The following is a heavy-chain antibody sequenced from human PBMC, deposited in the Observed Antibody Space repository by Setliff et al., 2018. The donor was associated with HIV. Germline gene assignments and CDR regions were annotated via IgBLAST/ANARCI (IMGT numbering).Heavy chain of an antibody. CDR1: GGTPSNYA. D-gene: IGHD3-16*01. V-gene: IGHV1-69*13. J-gene: IGHJ3*01. CDR3: ARGQGDDAFDL. Sequence: GASVKVSCKASGGTPSNYAVSWVRQAPGQGLEWMGGIILIFGKVNYAQKFQGRVTITADESTNTVYLGLRNLRSEDTAMYYCARGQGDDAFDLWGQGTMVTVSS. CDR2: IILIFGKV.